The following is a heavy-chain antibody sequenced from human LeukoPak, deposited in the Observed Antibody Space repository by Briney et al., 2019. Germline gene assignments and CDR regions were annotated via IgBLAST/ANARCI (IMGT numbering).Heavy chain of an antibody. CDR2: IYSGGST. V-gene: IGHV3-53*01. D-gene: IGHD3-3*01. CDR1: GFTFSSYG. J-gene: IGHJ3*02. Sequence: GGSLRLSCAASGFTFSSYGMHWVRQAPGKGLEWVSVIYSGGSTYYADSVKGRFTISRDNSKNTLYLQMSSLRAEDTAVYYCARVNSPLRFYDIWGQGTMVTVSS. CDR3: ARVNSPLRFYDI.